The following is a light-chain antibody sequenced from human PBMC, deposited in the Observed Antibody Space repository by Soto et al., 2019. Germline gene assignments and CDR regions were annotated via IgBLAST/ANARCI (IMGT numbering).Light chain of an antibody. CDR1: QGIRID. J-gene: IGKJ5*01. CDR2: GAS. Sequence: DIQMTQSPSSLSASVGDRVTITCRASQGIRIDLDWFQQRPGKAPKRLIYGASSLQSGVPSRFSGSGYGTEFTLTISNLQPEDFATYYCQQYENLPTFGQGTRLEIK. V-gene: IGKV1-17*02. CDR3: QQYENLPT.